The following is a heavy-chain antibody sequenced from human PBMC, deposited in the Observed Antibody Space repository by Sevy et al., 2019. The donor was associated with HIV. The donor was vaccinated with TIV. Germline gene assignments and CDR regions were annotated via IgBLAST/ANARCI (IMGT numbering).Heavy chain of an antibody. Sequence: SETLSLTCAVSGGSIGSSSYYWGWIRQPPGKGLEWIGSIYYSGSTYYNPSLKSRVTISVDTSKNQFSLKLSSVTAADTAVYYCARHSLTEDYGDYGGYYDYWGQGTLVTVSS. CDR3: ARHSLTEDYGDYGGYYDY. J-gene: IGHJ4*02. D-gene: IGHD4-17*01. CDR2: IYYSGST. V-gene: IGHV4-39*01. CDR1: GGSIGSSSYY.